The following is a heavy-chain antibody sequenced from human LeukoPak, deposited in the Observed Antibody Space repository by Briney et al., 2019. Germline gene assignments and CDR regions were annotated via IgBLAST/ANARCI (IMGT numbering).Heavy chain of an antibody. D-gene: IGHD3-3*01. V-gene: IGHV3-21*06. CDR3: ARDGHGDFWRARRTYYMDV. CDR1: RFTFSSYI. Sequence: PGGSLRLSCAASRFTFSSYIINWVRQAPGKGLEWVSSISSTSSYIYYADSVKGRFTISRDNAKNSLYLEMNSLRAEDTAVYYCARDGHGDFWRARRTYYMDVWGKGTTVTVSS. J-gene: IGHJ6*03. CDR2: ISSTSSYI.